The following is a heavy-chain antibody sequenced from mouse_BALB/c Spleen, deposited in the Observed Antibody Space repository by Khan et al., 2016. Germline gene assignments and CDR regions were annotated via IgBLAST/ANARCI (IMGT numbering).Heavy chain of an antibody. J-gene: IGHJ2*01. CDR2: INPSTGYT. V-gene: IGHV1-7*01. CDR3: ASALDY. CDR1: GYTFTSYW. Sequence: QVQLKESGAELAKPGASVKMSCKASGYTFTSYWMHWVKQRPGQGLEWIGYINPSTGYTEYNQKFKDKATLTADKSSSTAYMQLSSLTSEDSAGYYCASALDYWGRDTTLTVAS.